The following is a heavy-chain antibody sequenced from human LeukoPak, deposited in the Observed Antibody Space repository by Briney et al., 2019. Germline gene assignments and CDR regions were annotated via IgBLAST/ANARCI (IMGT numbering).Heavy chain of an antibody. CDR3: ARVIFGVVTGSYRYYYSMDV. J-gene: IGHJ6*03. CDR2: IYTSGSTNT. CDR1: GGSISSSF. Sequence: SETLSLTCTVSGGSISSSFWSWIRQPAGEGLEWIGHIYTSGSTNTNYHPSLRSRVTMSTDTSKNQFSLKLSSVTAADTAVYYCARVIFGVVTGSYRYYYSMDVWGKGTTVTASS. D-gene: IGHD3-3*01. V-gene: IGHV4-4*07.